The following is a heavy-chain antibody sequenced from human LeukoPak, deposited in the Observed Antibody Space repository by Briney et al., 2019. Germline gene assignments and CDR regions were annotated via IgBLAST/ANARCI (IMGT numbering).Heavy chain of an antibody. J-gene: IGHJ4*02. D-gene: IGHD1-26*01. CDR1: GGSISSYY. CDR3: AREKNGGSYSAFDY. CDR2: IYYSGGT. Sequence: PSETLSLTCTVSGGSISSYYWSWIRQPPGKGLEWIGYIYYSGGTNYNPSLKSRVTISVDTSKNQFSLKLSSVTAADTAVYYCAREKNGGSYSAFDYWGQGTLVTVSS. V-gene: IGHV4-59*01.